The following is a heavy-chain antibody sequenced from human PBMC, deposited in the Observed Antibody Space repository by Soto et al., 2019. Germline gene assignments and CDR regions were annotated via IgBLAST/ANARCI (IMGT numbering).Heavy chain of an antibody. CDR2: ISGSGGST. CDR3: AKCPTMVRGVYYFDY. Sequence: GGSLRLSCAASGFTFSSYAMSWVRQAPGKGLEWVSAISGSGGSTYYADSVKGRFTISRDNSKNTLYLQMNSLRAEDTAVYYCAKCPTMVRGVYYFDYWGQGTLVTASS. CDR1: GFTFSSYA. V-gene: IGHV3-23*01. J-gene: IGHJ4*02. D-gene: IGHD3-10*01.